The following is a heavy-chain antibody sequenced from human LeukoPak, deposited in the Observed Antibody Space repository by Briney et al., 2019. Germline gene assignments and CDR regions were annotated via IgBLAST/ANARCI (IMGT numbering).Heavy chain of an antibody. CDR2: ISYDGSNK. V-gene: IGHV3-30*04. D-gene: IGHD3-3*01. CDR3: AKGGTYYDFWSGYYLLDY. J-gene: IGHJ4*02. CDR1: GFTFSSYA. Sequence: PGRSLRLSCAASGFTFSSYAMHWVRQAPGKGLEWVAVISYDGSNKYYADSVKGRFTISRDNSKNTLYLQMNSLRAEDTAVYYCAKGGTYYDFWSGYYLLDYWGQGTLVTVSS.